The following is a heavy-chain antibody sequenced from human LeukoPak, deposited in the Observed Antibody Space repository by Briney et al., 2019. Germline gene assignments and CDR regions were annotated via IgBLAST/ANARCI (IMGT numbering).Heavy chain of an antibody. CDR3: LVVPAAIPKNWFDP. CDR2: IYYSGST. D-gene: IGHD2-2*01. V-gene: IGHV4-59*05. J-gene: IGHJ5*02. CDR1: GFTFSSYSMN. Sequence: PGGSLRLSCAASGFTFSSYSMNWVRQAPGKGLEWIGSIYYSGSTYYNPSLKSRVTISVDTSKNQFSLKLSSVTAADTAVYYCLVVPAAIPKNWFDPWGQGTLVTVSS.